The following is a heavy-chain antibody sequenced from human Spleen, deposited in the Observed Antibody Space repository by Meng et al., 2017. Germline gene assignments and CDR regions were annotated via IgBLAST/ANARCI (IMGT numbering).Heavy chain of an antibody. V-gene: IGHV4-34*01. Sequence: QVLLQESGPGLVMPSGTLSLTCVVSGGSFSDYYWSWIRQPPGRGLEWIGEINHSGSTNYNPSLESRATISVDTSQNNLSLKLSSVTAADSAVYYCARGPTTMAHDFDYWGQGTLVTVSS. D-gene: IGHD4-11*01. CDR2: INHSGST. CDR3: ARGPTTMAHDFDY. CDR1: GGSFSDYY. J-gene: IGHJ4*02.